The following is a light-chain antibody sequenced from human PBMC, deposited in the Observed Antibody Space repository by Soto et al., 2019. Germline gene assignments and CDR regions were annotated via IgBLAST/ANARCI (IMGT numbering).Light chain of an antibody. CDR3: QHYVNSLCT. J-gene: IGKJ1*01. V-gene: IGKV3-20*01. CDR1: QSVNSNC. Sequence: VVLTQSPVTLSLSPGERATLSCRASQSVNSNCLDWYQQKPGHAPRLLIYGASNRATGITDRFSGSGSGTDFILTISRLETEDFAVYYCQHYVNSLCTFGQWTRVEI. CDR2: GAS.